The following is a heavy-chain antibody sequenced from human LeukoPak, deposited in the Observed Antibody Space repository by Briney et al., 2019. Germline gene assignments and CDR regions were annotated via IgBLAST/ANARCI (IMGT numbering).Heavy chain of an antibody. Sequence: GGSLRLSCAASGFTFSSYSMNWVRQAPGKGLEWVSYISSSSSTIYYADSVKGRFTISRDNAKNSLYLQMNSLRAGDTAVYYCAREANSGSYYGDFDYWGQGTLVTVSS. D-gene: IGHD1-26*01. CDR1: GFTFSSYS. J-gene: IGHJ4*02. CDR2: ISSSSSTI. V-gene: IGHV3-48*01. CDR3: AREANSGSYYGDFDY.